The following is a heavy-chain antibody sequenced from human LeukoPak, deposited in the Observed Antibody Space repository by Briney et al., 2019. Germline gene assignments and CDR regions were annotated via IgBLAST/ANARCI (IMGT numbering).Heavy chain of an antibody. CDR1: GYSFTSYW. D-gene: IGHD6-13*01. CDR2: IHPGDSDT. J-gene: IGHJ4*02. CDR3: ASGYSSSWLAFDY. V-gene: IGHV5-51*01. Sequence: GESLKISCKGSGYSFTSYWIGWVCQMPGKGLEWMGIIHPGDSDTRYSPSFQGQVTISADRSISTAYLQWTSLKASDTAMYYCASGYSSSWLAFDYWGQGTLVTVSS.